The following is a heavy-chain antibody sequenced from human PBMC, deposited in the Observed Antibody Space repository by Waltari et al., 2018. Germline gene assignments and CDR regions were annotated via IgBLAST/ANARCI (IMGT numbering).Heavy chain of an antibody. CDR3: AKRGYSEYYFDY. D-gene: IGHD5-18*01. V-gene: IGHV3-9*01. CDR1: GFTFDDYA. Sequence: EVQLVESGGGLVQPGRSLRLSCAASGFTFDDYAMHWVRQAPGKGLGWVSGISWNSGSIVYADSVKGRFTSSRDNAKNSLYLQMNSLRAEDTALYYCAKRGYSEYYFDYWGQGTLVTVSS. J-gene: IGHJ4*02. CDR2: ISWNSGSI.